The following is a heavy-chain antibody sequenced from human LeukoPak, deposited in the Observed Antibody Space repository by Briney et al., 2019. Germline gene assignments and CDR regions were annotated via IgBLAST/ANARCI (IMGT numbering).Heavy chain of an antibody. CDR1: GYIFTSYY. Sequence: GASVKVSCKASGYIFTSYYIHWVRQAPGQGLEWMGIINPSGGSTGYAQKFQGRVTMTRDTSTSTVYMELNSLRSDDTAVYHCARALPHVRSGYYYYYMDVWGKGTTVTIPS. V-gene: IGHV1-46*01. CDR3: ARALPHVRSGYYYYYMDV. CDR2: INPSGGST. D-gene: IGHD6-25*01. J-gene: IGHJ6*03.